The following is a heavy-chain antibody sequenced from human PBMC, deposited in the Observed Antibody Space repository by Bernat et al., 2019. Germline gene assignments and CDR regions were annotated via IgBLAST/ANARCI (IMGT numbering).Heavy chain of an antibody. CDR1: GGTFSSYA. J-gene: IGHJ2*01. Sequence: QVQLVQSGAEVKKPGSSVKVSCKASGGTFSSYAISWVRQAPGPGLEWMGGIIPIFGTANYAQKFQGRVTITADESTSTAYMELSSLRSEDTAVYYCARELRGARDYRVRYFDLWGRGTLVTVSS. V-gene: IGHV1-69*01. D-gene: IGHD3-10*01. CDR2: IIPIFGTA. CDR3: ARELRGARDYRVRYFDL.